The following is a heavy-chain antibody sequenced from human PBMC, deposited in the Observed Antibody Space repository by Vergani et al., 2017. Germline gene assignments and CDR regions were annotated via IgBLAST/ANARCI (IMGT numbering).Heavy chain of an antibody. CDR3: ARDPGVGAYGNWFDP. Sequence: QVQLVQSGAEVKKPGSSVKVSCKASGGTFSSYAISWVRQAPGQGLEWMGGIIPIFGSTNYAQKFQGRGTITADESTSTAYMELRSLRSDDTAVYYCARDPGVGAYGNWFDPWGQGTLVTVSS. D-gene: IGHD1-26*01. CDR1: GGTFSSYA. J-gene: IGHJ5*02. V-gene: IGHV1-69*01. CDR2: IIPIFGST.